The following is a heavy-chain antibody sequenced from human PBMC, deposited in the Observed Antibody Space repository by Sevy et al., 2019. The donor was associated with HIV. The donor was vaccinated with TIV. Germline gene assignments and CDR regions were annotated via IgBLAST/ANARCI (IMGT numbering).Heavy chain of an antibody. Sequence: ASVKVSCKASGGTFSSYAISWVRQAPGQGLEWMGGIIPIFGTANYAQTFQGRVTITADESTSTAYMELSSLRSEDTAVYYCARMTTVTTWASYYYYGMDVWGQGTTVTVSS. J-gene: IGHJ6*02. D-gene: IGHD4-17*01. CDR2: IIPIFGTA. CDR1: GGTFSSYA. CDR3: ARMTTVTTWASYYYYGMDV. V-gene: IGHV1-69*13.